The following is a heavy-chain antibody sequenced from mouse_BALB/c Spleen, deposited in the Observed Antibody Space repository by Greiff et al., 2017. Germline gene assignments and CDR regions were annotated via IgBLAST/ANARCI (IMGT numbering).Heavy chain of an antibody. CDR3: ARAGDYGSSHYFDY. V-gene: IGHV1S137*01. CDR1: GYTFTDYA. Sequence: VKLQESGAELVRPGVSVKISCKGSGYTFTDYAMHWVKQSHAKSLEWIGVISTYYGDASYNQKFKGKATMTVDKSSSTAYMELARLTSEDSAIYYCARAGDYGSSHYFDYWGQGTTLTVSS. J-gene: IGHJ2*01. D-gene: IGHD1-1*01. CDR2: ISTYYGDA.